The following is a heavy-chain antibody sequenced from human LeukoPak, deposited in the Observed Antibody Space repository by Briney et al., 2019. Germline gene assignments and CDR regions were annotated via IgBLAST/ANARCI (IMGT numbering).Heavy chain of an antibody. J-gene: IGHJ4*02. Sequence: GGSLSLSCAASGFTVRDNYMSWVRQAPGKGLEWVSTIYSDGRTRYADSMKGRFTISRDNSKNTLSLQMNSLRVEDTAVYYCSKDWGFAYWGQGTLVTVSS. D-gene: IGHD3-16*01. CDR2: IYSDGRT. CDR3: SKDWGFAY. V-gene: IGHV3-53*01. CDR1: GFTVRDNY.